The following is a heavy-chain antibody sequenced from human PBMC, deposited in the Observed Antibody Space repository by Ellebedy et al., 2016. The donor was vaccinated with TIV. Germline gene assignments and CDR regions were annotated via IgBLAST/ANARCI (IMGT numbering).Heavy chain of an antibody. D-gene: IGHD3/OR15-3a*01. V-gene: IGHV1-18*01. CDR2: ISTYNGNT. J-gene: IGHJ5*02. CDR3: ARDAWEDIARTGDGNWFDP. CDR1: GYIFINYG. Sequence: AASVKVSCKASGYIFINYGITWVRQAPGQGLEWMGWISTYNGNTKYEQKFQGRVTMTTETTTTTADMELRSLRSDDTAVYFCARDAWEDIARTGDGNWFDPWGQGTLVTVSS.